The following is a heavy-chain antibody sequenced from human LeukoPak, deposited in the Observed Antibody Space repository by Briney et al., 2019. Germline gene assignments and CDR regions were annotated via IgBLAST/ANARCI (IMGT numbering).Heavy chain of an antibody. CDR1: GFTFSSYG. Sequence: GGSLRLSCAASGFTFSSYGMHWVRQAPGKGLEWVAFIRYDGSNKYYADSVKGRFTISRDNSKNTLYLQMNSLRAEDTAVYYCARGGYGDYEEFDYWGQGTLVTVSS. CDR2: IRYDGSNK. D-gene: IGHD4-17*01. CDR3: ARGGYGDYEEFDY. V-gene: IGHV3-30*02. J-gene: IGHJ4*02.